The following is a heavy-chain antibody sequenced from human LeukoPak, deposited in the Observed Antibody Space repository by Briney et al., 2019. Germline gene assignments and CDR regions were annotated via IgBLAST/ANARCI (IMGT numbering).Heavy chain of an antibody. CDR2: IYYSGST. D-gene: IGHD3-9*01. Sequence: SETLSLTCTVSGGSISSYYWSWIRQPPGKGLEWIGYIYYSGSTNYNPSPKSRVTISVDTSKNQFSLKLSSVTAADTAVYYCARDGRIAISGFDYWGQGTLVTVSS. CDR1: GGSISSYY. V-gene: IGHV4-59*01. CDR3: ARDGRIAISGFDY. J-gene: IGHJ4*02.